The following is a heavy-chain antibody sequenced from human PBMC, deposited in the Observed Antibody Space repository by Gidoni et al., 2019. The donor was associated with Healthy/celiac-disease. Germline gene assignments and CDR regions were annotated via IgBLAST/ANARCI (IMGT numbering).Heavy chain of an antibody. CDR1: GFTFSSYW. J-gene: IGHJ4*02. CDR3: AREGRGYSYVAFDY. CDR2: IKQDGSEK. D-gene: IGHD5-18*01. V-gene: IGHV3-7*01. Sequence: EVQLVESGGGLVQPGGSLRLSCAASGFTFSSYWMSWVRQAPGKGLEWVANIKQDGSEKYYVDSVKGRFTISRDNAKNSLYLQMNSLRAEDTAVYYCAREGRGYSYVAFDYWGQGTLVTVSS.